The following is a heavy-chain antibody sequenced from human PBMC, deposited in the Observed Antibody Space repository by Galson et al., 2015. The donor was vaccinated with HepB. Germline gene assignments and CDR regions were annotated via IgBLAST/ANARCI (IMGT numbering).Heavy chain of an antibody. D-gene: IGHD3-10*01. CDR3: ARGMVRGVIRYYYYDMDV. J-gene: IGHJ6*02. CDR1: GGTFSSYT. Sequence: SVKVSCKASGGTFSSYTISWVRQAPGQGLEWMGRIIPILGIANYAQKFQGRVTITADKSTSTAYMELSSLRSEDTAVYYCARGMVRGVIRYYYYDMDVWGQGTTVTVSS. CDR2: IIPILGIA. V-gene: IGHV1-69*02.